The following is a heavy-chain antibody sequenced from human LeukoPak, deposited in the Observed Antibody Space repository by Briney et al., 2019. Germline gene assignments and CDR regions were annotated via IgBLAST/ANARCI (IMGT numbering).Heavy chain of an antibody. Sequence: SETLSLTCTVSGGSISSGSYYWSWIRQPAWKGLEWIGRIYTSGSTNYNPSLKSRVTISVDTSKNQFSLKLSSVTAADTAVYYCARVNDILTGPFDYWGQGTLVTVSS. CDR1: GGSISSGSYY. CDR2: IYTSGST. J-gene: IGHJ4*02. D-gene: IGHD3-9*01. CDR3: ARVNDILTGPFDY. V-gene: IGHV4-61*02.